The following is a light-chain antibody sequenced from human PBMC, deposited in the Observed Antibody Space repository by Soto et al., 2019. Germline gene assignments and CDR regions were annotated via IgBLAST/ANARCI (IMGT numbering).Light chain of an antibody. CDR3: QQYNNWPPFT. J-gene: IGKJ3*01. CDR2: GAS. CDR1: ESVSSN. V-gene: IGKV3-15*01. Sequence: ETVMTQSPPTLSVSPGERATLSCRASESVSSNLAWYQQQPGQAPRLLIYGASTRATGIPARFSGSGSGTEFTLTISSLQSEDFAVYYCQQYNNWPPFTFGPGTKVDIK.